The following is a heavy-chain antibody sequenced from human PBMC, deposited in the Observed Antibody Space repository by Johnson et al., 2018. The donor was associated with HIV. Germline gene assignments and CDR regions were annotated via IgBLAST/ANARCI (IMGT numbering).Heavy chain of an antibody. CDR3: ANFYTDNTLGLFGAFDI. CDR1: RITVGSNY. J-gene: IGHJ3*02. D-gene: IGHD1-1*01. CDR2: IFSAGDTT. Sequence: VQLVESGGGLVQSGGSLRLSCEASRITVGSNYMSWVRRAPGKGLEWVSVIFSAGDTTYYADSVKGRFTISRDNAKNSLYLQMNSLRAEDTAVYYCANFYTDNTLGLFGAFDIWGQGTMVTVSS. V-gene: IGHV3-66*02.